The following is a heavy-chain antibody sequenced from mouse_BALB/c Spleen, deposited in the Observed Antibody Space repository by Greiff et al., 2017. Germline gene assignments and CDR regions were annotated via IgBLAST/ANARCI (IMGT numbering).Heavy chain of an antibody. V-gene: IGHV5-12-2*01. Sequence: EVQGVESGGGLVQPGGSLKLSCAASGFTFSSYTMSWVRQTPEKRLEWVAYISNGGGSTYYPDTVKGRFTISRDNAKNTLYLQMSSLKSEDTAMYYCARPSYGNYWYFDVWGAGTTVTVSS. D-gene: IGHD2-1*01. CDR3: ARPSYGNYWYFDV. CDR2: ISNGGGST. CDR1: GFTFSSYT. J-gene: IGHJ1*01.